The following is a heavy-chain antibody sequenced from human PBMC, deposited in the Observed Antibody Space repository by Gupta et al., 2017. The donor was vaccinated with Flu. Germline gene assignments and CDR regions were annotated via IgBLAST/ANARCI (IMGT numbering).Heavy chain of an antibody. D-gene: IGHD2-15*01. CDR2: INPSGGST. CDR1: GNTFTNYY. CDR3: AKDLGSGGDYYYYMDV. Sequence: QVQLVQSGAEVKKPGASVKVSCTASGNTFTNYYFHWVRQAPGQGLEWMGMINPSGGSTSYAQKFQGRVTMTRDTSTSTVYMNLSSLRSEDTAIYYGAKDLGSGGDYYYYMDVWGKGTTGTVSS. V-gene: IGHV1-46*01. J-gene: IGHJ6*03.